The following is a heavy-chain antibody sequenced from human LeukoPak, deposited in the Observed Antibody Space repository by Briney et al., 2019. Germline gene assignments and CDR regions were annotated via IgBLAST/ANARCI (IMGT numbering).Heavy chain of an antibody. Sequence: PSETLSLTCTVSGVSVSSGNYYCRWIRQPPGKGLEWIGYIHYSGRTNYNPSLKSRVTISGDTSKNQFSLKLSSVTAADTAVYYCARGGGDGYNFLVYWGQGKLVTVSS. D-gene: IGHD5-24*01. J-gene: IGHJ4*02. CDR1: GVSVSSGNYY. V-gene: IGHV4-61*01. CDR2: IHYSGRT. CDR3: ARGGGDGYNFLVY.